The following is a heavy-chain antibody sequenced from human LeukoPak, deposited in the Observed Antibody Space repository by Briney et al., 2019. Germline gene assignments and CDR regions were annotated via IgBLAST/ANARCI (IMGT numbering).Heavy chain of an antibody. J-gene: IGHJ4*02. CDR2: IRDSGGST. CDR3: ARFGVYDYGDY. CDR1: GFTFTSNS. Sequence: GGSLRLSCAASGFTFTSNSMSWVRQAPGKGLEWVSTIRDSGGSTYYADSAKGRFTISRDNSKNTLYLQVNSLRAEDTAVYYCARFGVYDYGDYVGQGTLVTVSS. D-gene: IGHD3-10*01. V-gene: IGHV3-23*01.